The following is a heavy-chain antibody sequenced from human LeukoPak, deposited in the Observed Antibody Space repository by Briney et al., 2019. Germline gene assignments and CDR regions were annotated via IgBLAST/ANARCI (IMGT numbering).Heavy chain of an antibody. Sequence: GASVKVSCKASGFTFTGYYIHWVRQAPGQGLEWMGWINPNNGDTNYAQKFQGRVTMTRDTSISTAYMELSRLRSDDTAVYYCARTYSSSWYWFDPWGQGTLVTVSS. D-gene: IGHD6-13*01. CDR2: INPNNGDT. V-gene: IGHV1-2*02. CDR3: ARTYSSSWYWFDP. J-gene: IGHJ5*02. CDR1: GFTFTGYY.